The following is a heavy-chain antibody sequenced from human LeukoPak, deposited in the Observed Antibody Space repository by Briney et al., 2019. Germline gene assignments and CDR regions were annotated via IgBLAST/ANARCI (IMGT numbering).Heavy chain of an antibody. Sequence: ASETLSLTCTVSGGSISSYYWSWIRQPPGKGLGWIGYISYSGSTNYNPSLKSRVTISVDTSKNQFSLKLSSVTAADTAVYYCARGYSENWFDPWGQGTLVTVSS. V-gene: IGHV4-59*08. J-gene: IGHJ5*02. D-gene: IGHD5-18*01. CDR3: ARGYSENWFDP. CDR1: GGSISSYY. CDR2: ISYSGST.